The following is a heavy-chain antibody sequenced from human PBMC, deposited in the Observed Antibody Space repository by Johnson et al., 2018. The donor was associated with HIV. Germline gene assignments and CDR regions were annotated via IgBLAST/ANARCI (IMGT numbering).Heavy chain of an antibody. V-gene: IGHV3-30*18. CDR3: AKPEGAQFLGSYGAFDI. Sequence: QVQLVESGGGVVQPGKSLRLSCAASGFSFSYYAMDWVHQAPGKGLEWVAVISSDGSSKSYVDSVKARFTISRDNSKNTLYLQMNSLRTEDTAVYYCAKPEGAQFLGSYGAFDIWGQGTMVTVSS. CDR1: GFSFSYYA. CDR2: ISSDGSSK. J-gene: IGHJ3*02. D-gene: IGHD5-18*01.